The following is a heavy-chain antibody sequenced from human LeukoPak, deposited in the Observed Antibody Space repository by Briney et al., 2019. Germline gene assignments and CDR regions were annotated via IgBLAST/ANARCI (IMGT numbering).Heavy chain of an antibody. Sequence: ASVKVSCKASGYTFTSYGIRWVRQAPGQGLEWMGWISAYNGNTNYAQKLQGRVTMTTDTSTSTAYMELRSLRSDDTAVYYCARERYSSSWYSSSKIYYFDYWGQGTLVTVSS. CDR2: ISAYNGNT. J-gene: IGHJ4*02. V-gene: IGHV1-18*01. D-gene: IGHD6-13*01. CDR3: ARERYSSSWYSSSKIYYFDY. CDR1: GYTFTSYG.